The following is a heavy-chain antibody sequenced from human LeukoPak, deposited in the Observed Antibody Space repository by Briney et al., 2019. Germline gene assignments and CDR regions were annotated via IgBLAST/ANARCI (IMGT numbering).Heavy chain of an antibody. CDR1: GGSISSYY. V-gene: IGHV4-4*09. J-gene: IGHJ3*02. D-gene: IGHD5-24*01. Sequence: SETLSLTCTVSGGSISSYYWSWLRQPPGKGLEWIGYIYNSGSTTYNPSLKSRVSISLDTSRNQFSLNLSSVTAAGTAMYYCARLGDGYDGNHDAFDNWGQGTMVTVSS. CDR2: IYNSGST. CDR3: ARLGDGYDGNHDAFDN.